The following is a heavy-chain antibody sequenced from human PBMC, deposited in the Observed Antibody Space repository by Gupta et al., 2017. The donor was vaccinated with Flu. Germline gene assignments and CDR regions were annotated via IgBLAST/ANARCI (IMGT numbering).Heavy chain of an antibody. CDR2: INQEGSDE. D-gene: IGHD2-15*01. CDR3: ARLRGNCRGGSCYGIDY. CDR1: GSTFSGYC. Sequence: VKLVESGGGLVQPGGSLRISCAASGSTFSGYCMASMRQPPGKKLEWGGKINQEGSDEYYVDSVKGRLNISRDNFKNSLYLQMNSLRVEDSAVYYCARLRGNCRGGSCYGIDYWGQGTPVTVAS. V-gene: IGHV3-7*01. J-gene: IGHJ4*02.